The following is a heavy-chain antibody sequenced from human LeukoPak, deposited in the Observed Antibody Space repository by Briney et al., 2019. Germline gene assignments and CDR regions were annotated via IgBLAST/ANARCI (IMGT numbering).Heavy chain of an antibody. J-gene: IGHJ6*03. CDR1: GGTFSSYA. V-gene: IGHV1-69*05. Sequence: ASVKVSCKASGGTFSSYAISWVRQAPGQGFEWMGGIIPIFGTANYAQKFQGRVTITTDESTSTAYMELSSLRSEDTAVYYCARSHSSSWTGGYYYYMDVWGKGTTVTVSS. CDR2: IIPIFGTA. D-gene: IGHD6-13*01. CDR3: ARSHSSSWTGGYYYYMDV.